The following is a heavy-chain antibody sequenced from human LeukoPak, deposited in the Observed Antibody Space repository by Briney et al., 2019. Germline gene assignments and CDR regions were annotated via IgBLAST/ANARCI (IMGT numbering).Heavy chain of an antibody. Sequence: PGGSLRLSCAASGFTFSNFWMSWVRQAPGRGLEWVANIRQDGSEKYYVDSVKGRFTISRDNAKNSLYLQMNSLRAEDTAVYYCARDVAATFDYWGQGTLVTVSS. CDR3: ARDVAATFDY. CDR1: GFTFSNFW. CDR2: IRQDGSEK. J-gene: IGHJ4*02. D-gene: IGHD2-15*01. V-gene: IGHV3-7*01.